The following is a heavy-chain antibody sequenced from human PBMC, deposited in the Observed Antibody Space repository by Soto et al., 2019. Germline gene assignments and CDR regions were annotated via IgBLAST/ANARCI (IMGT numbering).Heavy chain of an antibody. D-gene: IGHD3-3*01. V-gene: IGHV3-23*01. Sequence: GGSLRLSCAASGFAFPDYAMSWVRQAPGKGLEWVSGISGGGGSTYYAESVKGHFTISRDNFKNTLYLQMNSLRAEDTAVYYCAKDNDFWSGYYFGYFDYWGQGTLVTVSS. J-gene: IGHJ4*02. CDR3: AKDNDFWSGYYFGYFDY. CDR2: ISGGGGST. CDR1: GFAFPDYA.